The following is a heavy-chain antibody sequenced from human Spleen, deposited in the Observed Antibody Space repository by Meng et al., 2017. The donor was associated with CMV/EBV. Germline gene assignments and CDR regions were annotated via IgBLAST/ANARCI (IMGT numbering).Heavy chain of an antibody. J-gene: IGHJ4*02. Sequence: SETLSLTCSVSGGSVSSGSYYWSRIRQPPGKGLEWIGYIYYTGSPNYNPPLKSRATISLDTSKNQFSLKLSSVTAADAAVYYCARGKGSNPFDYWGQGTLVTVSS. V-gene: IGHV4-61*01. CDR2: IYYTGSP. D-gene: IGHD4-11*01. CDR1: GGSVSSGSYY. CDR3: ARGKGSNPFDY.